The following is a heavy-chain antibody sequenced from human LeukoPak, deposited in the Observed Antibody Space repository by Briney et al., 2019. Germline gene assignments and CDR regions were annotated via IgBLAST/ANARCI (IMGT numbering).Heavy chain of an antibody. CDR1: GGSISSSSYY. Sequence: PSETLSLTCTVSGGSISSSSYYWGWIRQPPGKGLEWIGSIYYSGSTYYNPSLKSRVTISVDTSKNQFSLKLSSVTAADTAVYYCARDRAVAGTLSDYWGQGTLVTVSS. D-gene: IGHD6-19*01. J-gene: IGHJ4*02. CDR2: IYYSGST. V-gene: IGHV4-39*07. CDR3: ARDRAVAGTLSDY.